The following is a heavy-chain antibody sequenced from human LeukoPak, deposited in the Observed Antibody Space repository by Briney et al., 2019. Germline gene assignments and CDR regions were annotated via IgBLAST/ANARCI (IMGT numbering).Heavy chain of an antibody. CDR3: TTYSAFDV. J-gene: IGHJ3*01. CDR2: INQDASEK. V-gene: IGHV3-7*05. CDR1: GFTFSSYW. Sequence: GGSLRLSCASSGFTFSSYWMKWIRQAPGKGLEWVASINQDASEKHVVDSVKGRFTISRDNAKNSVFLQMNSLRVEDTAVYYCTTYSAFDVWGQGTMATVS. D-gene: IGHD4-17*01.